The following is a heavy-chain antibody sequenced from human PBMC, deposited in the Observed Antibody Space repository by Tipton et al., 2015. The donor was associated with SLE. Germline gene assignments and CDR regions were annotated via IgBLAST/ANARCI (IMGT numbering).Heavy chain of an antibody. J-gene: IGHJ6*04. CDR1: GYSFTRHD. CDR2: IIPILGIA. CDR3: AKTVDFWSGYRV. V-gene: IGHV1-69*04. D-gene: IGHD3-3*01. Sequence: QSGPEVKKPGASVKVSCKASGYSFTRHDISWVRQAPGQGLEWMGRIIPILGIANYAQKFQGRVTITADKSTSTAYMELNSLRSEDTAVYYCAKTVDFWSGYRVWGKGTTVTVSS.